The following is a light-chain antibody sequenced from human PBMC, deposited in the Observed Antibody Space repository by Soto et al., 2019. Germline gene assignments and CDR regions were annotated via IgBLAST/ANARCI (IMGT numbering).Light chain of an antibody. J-gene: IGKJ4*01. CDR2: GAS. CDR1: QSVRTN. Sequence: EIVMTQSPVTLSVYPGERAPLSCRASQSVRTNLAWYQQKPGQAPRLLIYGASARATGIPARISGNGSGTEFSLTISSLQSEDFAVYYCQQYNNWPLTFGGGTKVDIK. V-gene: IGKV3-15*01. CDR3: QQYNNWPLT.